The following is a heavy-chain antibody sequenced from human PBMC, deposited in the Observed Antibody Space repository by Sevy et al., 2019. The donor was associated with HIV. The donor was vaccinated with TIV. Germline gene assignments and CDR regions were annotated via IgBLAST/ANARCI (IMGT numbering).Heavy chain of an antibody. D-gene: IGHD3-22*01. CDR2: IYYSGST. J-gene: IGHJ4*02. V-gene: IGHV4-31*03. CDR1: GGSISSGGYY. CDR3: ARYYYDSSDYYEEGSDY. Sequence: SETLSLTCTVSGGSISSGGYYWSWIRQHPGKGLEWIGYIYYSGSTYYNPSLKSRVTISVDTSKNQFSLKLSSVTAADTAVYYCARYYYDSSDYYEEGSDYWGQGTLVTVSS.